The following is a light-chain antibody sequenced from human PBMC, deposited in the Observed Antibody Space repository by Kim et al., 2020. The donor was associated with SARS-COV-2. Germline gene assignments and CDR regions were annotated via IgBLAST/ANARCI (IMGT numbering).Light chain of an antibody. J-gene: IGLJ2*01. V-gene: IGLV1-47*01. Sequence: GTPGQRVTISCSGSSSNIGSNYVYWYQQLPGTAPKLLIYRNNQRPSGVPDRFSGSKSGTSASLAISGLRSEDEADYYCAAWDDSPVFGGGTKLTVL. CDR1: SSNIGSNY. CDR3: AAWDDSPV. CDR2: RNN.